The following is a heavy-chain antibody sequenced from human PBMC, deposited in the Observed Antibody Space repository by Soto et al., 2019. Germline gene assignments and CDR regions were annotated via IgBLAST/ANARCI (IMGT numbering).Heavy chain of an antibody. CDR1: GGTFSSYA. V-gene: IGHV1-69*13. J-gene: IGHJ5*02. D-gene: IGHD2-21*02. CDR3: ARAEIVVVTAIPPFDP. Sequence: SLKVSCKASGGTFSSYAISWVRQAPGQGLEWMGGIIPIFGTANYAQKFQGRVTITADESTSTAYMELSSLRSEDTAVYYCARAEIVVVTAIPPFDPWGQGTLVTVS. CDR2: IIPIFGTA.